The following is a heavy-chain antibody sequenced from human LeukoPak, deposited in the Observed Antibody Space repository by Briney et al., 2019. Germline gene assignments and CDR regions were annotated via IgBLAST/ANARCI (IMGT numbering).Heavy chain of an antibody. D-gene: IGHD2-15*01. J-gene: IGHJ4*02. CDR3: ATNGVVVAATRSFDY. CDR1: GGSFSGYY. CDR2: INHSGST. Sequence: SETLSLTYAVYGGSFSGYYWSWIRQPPGKGLEWIGEINHSGSTNYNPSLKSRVTISVDTSKNQFSLKLSSVTAADTAVYYCATNGVVVAATRSFDYWGQGTLVTVSS. V-gene: IGHV4-34*01.